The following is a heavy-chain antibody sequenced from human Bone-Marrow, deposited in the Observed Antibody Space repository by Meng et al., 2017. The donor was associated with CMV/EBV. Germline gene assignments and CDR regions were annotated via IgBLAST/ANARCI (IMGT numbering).Heavy chain of an antibody. V-gene: IGHV3-11*04. CDR2: ISSSSSTI. J-gene: IGHJ6*02. CDR1: GGSFSGYY. D-gene: IGHD3-10*01. CDR3: ATYYYGSMDYYYGMDV. Sequence: LSLTCAVYGGSFSGYYWSWIRQPPGKGLEWVSYISSSSSTIYYADSVKGRFTISRDNAKNSLYLQMNSLRAEDTAVYYCATYYYGSMDYYYGMDVWGQGTTVTVSS.